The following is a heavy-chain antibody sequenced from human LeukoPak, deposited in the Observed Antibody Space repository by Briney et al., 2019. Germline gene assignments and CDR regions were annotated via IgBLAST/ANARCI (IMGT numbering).Heavy chain of an antibody. J-gene: IGHJ6*02. V-gene: IGHV3-21*01. CDR2: ISSSSSYI. CDR3: ARDGNGDYPDYYYGMDV. Sequence: GGSLRLSCAASGFTFSSYAMSWVRQAPGKGLEWVSSISSSSSYIYYADSVKGRFTISRDNAKNSLYLQMNSLRAEDTAVYYCARDGNGDYPDYYYGMDVWGQGTTVTVSS. CDR1: GFTFSSYA. D-gene: IGHD4-17*01.